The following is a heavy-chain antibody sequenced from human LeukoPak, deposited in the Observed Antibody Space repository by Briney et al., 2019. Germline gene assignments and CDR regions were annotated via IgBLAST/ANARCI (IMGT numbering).Heavy chain of an antibody. V-gene: IGHV1-2*06. CDR1: GYTFTGYY. CDR2: INPNSGGT. Sequence: ASVKVSCKASGYTFTGYYMHWVRQAPGQGLEWMGRINPNSGGTNYAQKFQGRVTMTRGTSISTAYMELSRLRSDDTAVYYCAREEQYYDILTGYYSYYYYYMDVWGKGTTVTVSS. D-gene: IGHD3-9*01. CDR3: AREEQYYDILTGYYSYYYYYMDV. J-gene: IGHJ6*03.